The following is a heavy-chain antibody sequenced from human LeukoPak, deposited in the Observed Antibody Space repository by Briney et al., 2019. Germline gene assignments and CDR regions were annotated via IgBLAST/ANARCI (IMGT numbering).Heavy chain of an antibody. V-gene: IGHV4-34*01. CDR1: GGSFSGYY. CDR3: ARGTLWPGSFDI. J-gene: IGHJ3*02. D-gene: IGHD5-18*01. CDR2: INHSGST. Sequence: SETLSLTCAVYGGSFSGYYWSWIRQPPGKGLEWIGEINHSGSTNYNPSLKSRVTISVDTSKHQFSLKLSSVTAADTAVYYCARGTLWPGSFDIWGQGTMVTVSS.